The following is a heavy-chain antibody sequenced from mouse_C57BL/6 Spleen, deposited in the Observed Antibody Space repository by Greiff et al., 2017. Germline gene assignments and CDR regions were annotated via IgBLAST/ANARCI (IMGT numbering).Heavy chain of an antibody. CDR2: IYPGSGNT. CDR3: ARGGLLHYAMDY. D-gene: IGHD2-3*01. CDR1: GYTFTDYY. J-gene: IGHJ4*01. V-gene: IGHV1-76*01. Sequence: VQLQQSGAELVRPGASVKLSCKASGYTFTDYYINWVKQRPGQGLEWIARIYPGSGNTYYNEKFKGKATLTAEKSSSTAYMQLSSLTSEDSAVYFCARGGLLHYAMDYWGQGTSVTVSS.